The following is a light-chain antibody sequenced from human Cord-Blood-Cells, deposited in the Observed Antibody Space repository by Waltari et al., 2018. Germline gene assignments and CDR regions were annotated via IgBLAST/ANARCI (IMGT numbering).Light chain of an antibody. CDR1: QGIRNN. CDR2: AAS. Sequence: DIHMALSPSSLSASVGDRVTITCRASQGIRNNLDWYQQKPGKAPKRLIYAASSLQSGVPSRFSGSGSGTEFTLTISSLQPEDFATYYCLQHNSYPLTFGGWTKVEIK. J-gene: IGKJ4*01. CDR3: LQHNSYPLT. V-gene: IGKV1-17*01.